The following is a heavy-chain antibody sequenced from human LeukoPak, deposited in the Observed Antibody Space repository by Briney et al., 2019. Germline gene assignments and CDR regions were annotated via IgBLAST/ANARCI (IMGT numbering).Heavy chain of an antibody. Sequence: PGGSLRLSCAASGFTVSSNYMSWVRQAPGKGLEWVSVIYSGGSTYYADSVKGRFTISRDNSKNTPYLQMNSLRAEDTAVYYCARGPISMVRGVKTRYYYYGMDVWGQGTTVTVSS. V-gene: IGHV3-66*01. D-gene: IGHD3-10*01. J-gene: IGHJ6*02. CDR1: GFTVSSNY. CDR2: IYSGGST. CDR3: ARGPISMVRGVKTRYYYYGMDV.